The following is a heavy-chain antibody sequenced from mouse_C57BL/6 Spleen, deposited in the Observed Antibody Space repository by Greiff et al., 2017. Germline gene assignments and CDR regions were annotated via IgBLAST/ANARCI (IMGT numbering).Heavy chain of an antibody. CDR2: ISYDGSN. CDR3: ARGIDYYGISLYWYFGG. J-gene: IGHJ1*03. V-gene: IGHV3-6*01. Sequence: VQLKESGPGLVKPSQSLSFTCSVTGYSITSGYYWNWIRQFPGNKLEWMGYISYDGSNNYNPSLKNRISITRDTSKNQFFLKLNSVTTEDTATYYCARGIDYYGISLYWYFGGWGTGTTVTVSS. D-gene: IGHD1-1*01. CDR1: GYSITSGYY.